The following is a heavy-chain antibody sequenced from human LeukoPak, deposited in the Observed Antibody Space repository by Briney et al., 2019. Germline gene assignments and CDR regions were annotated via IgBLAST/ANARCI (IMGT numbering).Heavy chain of an antibody. J-gene: IGHJ3*02. Sequence: GGSLRLSCAASGFTVSSNSMSWVRQAPGKGLEWVSIIYSGGSTYNADSVKGRFTISRDNSRNTLYLQMNSLRAEDTAIYYCAKARERSGLNAFHIWGQGTMVTVSS. CDR1: GFTVSSNS. D-gene: IGHD1-1*01. CDR2: IYSGGST. CDR3: AKARERSGLNAFHI. V-gene: IGHV3-66*01.